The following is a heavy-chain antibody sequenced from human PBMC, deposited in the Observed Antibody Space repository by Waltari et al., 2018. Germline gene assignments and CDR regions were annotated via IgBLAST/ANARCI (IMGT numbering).Heavy chain of an antibody. Sequence: QVQLVQSGAEVKKPGASVKVSCKASGYTFTRYYMHWVRQAPGQGLEWMGRINPNSGGTNYAQKFQCRVTMTRDTSISTAYMELSRLRSDDTAVYYCARAQHSSSWYRRWFDPWGQGTLVTVSS. J-gene: IGHJ5*02. D-gene: IGHD6-13*01. CDR3: ARAQHSSSWYRRWFDP. CDR1: GYTFTRYY. CDR2: INPNSGGT. V-gene: IGHV1-2*06.